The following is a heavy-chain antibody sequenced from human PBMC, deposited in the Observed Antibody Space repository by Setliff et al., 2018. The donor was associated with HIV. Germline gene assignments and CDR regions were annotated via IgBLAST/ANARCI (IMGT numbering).Heavy chain of an antibody. J-gene: IGHJ3*02. CDR3: AVLDVLRYFDWLSGGDAFDI. D-gene: IGHD3-9*01. Sequence: ASVKVSCKASGYTFTSYDINWVRQATGQGLEWMGWMNPNSGNTGYAQKFQGRVTMTRNTSISTAYMELSSLRSEDTAVYYCAVLDVLRYFDWLSGGDAFDIWGQGTMVTVSS. V-gene: IGHV1-8*01. CDR1: GYTFTSYD. CDR2: MNPNSGNT.